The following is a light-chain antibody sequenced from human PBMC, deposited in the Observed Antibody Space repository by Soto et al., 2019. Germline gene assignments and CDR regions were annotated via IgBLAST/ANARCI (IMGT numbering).Light chain of an antibody. CDR1: QSVTSNY. Sequence: EIVLTQSPGTLSLSPGDIATLSCGASQSVTSNYLAWYQQKPGQAPRLVIYGASRRATGVPDRFIGSGSGTDFTLTISRLEPEDFAVYYCQQYGSSPPITFGQGTRLEIK. V-gene: IGKV3-20*01. CDR3: QQYGSSPPIT. CDR2: GAS. J-gene: IGKJ5*01.